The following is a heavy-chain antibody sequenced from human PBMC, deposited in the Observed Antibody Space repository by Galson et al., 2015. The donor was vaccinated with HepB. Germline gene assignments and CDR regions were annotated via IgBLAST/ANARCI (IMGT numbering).Heavy chain of an antibody. V-gene: IGHV3-11*01. J-gene: IGHJ6*04. Sequence: SLRLSCAASGFTLSDYYMSWIRQAPGKGLEWVSYISSSGSTIYYADSVKGRFTISRDNAKNSLYLQMNSLRAEDTAVYYCARDGVVPAATFLDVWGKGTTVTVSS. D-gene: IGHD2-2*01. CDR3: ARDGVVPAATFLDV. CDR1: GFTLSDYY. CDR2: ISSSGSTI.